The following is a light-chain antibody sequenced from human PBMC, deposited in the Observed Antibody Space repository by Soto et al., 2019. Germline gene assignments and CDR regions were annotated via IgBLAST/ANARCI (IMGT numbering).Light chain of an antibody. CDR3: QQYGSSIT. CDR2: GSS. CDR1: QSVGSSY. Sequence: ETVLTQSPGTLSLSPGERATLSCRASQSVGSSYLSWYQQKPGQAPRLLIYGSSSRATGIPDRFSGSGSGTDFTLTINRLEPEDFAVYYCQQYGSSITFGPGTKVDIK. J-gene: IGKJ3*01. V-gene: IGKV3-20*01.